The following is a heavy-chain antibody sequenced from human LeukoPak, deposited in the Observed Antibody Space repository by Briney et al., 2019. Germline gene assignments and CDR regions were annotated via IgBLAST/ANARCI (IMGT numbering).Heavy chain of an antibody. Sequence: ASVKVSCKASGYTFTSYYMHWVRQAPGQGLEWMGIINPSVGSTSYAQKFQGRVTVTRDTSTSTVYMELSSLRSEDTAVYYCARTRPRVVVVVAATPGLGWFDPWGQGTLVTVSS. V-gene: IGHV1-46*01. CDR3: ARTRPRVVVVVAATPGLGWFDP. J-gene: IGHJ5*02. CDR2: INPSVGST. CDR1: GYTFTSYY. D-gene: IGHD2-15*01.